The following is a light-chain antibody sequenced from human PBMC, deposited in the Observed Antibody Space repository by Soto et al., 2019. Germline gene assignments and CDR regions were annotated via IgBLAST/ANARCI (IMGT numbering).Light chain of an antibody. J-gene: IGKJ2*01. Sequence: EIVMTQSPATLSASPGERATLSCRASLRVSTNLAWYQQKPGQAPRLLIYGASTRASGIPARFSGSGSETEFTLTISSLQSEDFAVYYCQQCDNWPRTFGQGTKLEIK. CDR2: GAS. CDR3: QQCDNWPRT. CDR1: LRVSTN. V-gene: IGKV3D-15*01.